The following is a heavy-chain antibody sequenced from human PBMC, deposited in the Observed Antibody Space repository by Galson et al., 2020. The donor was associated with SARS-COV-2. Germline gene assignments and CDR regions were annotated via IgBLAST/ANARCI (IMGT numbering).Heavy chain of an antibody. J-gene: IGHJ6*02. CDR2: ISWNSGSI. Sequence: GGSLRLSCAASGFTFDDYAMHWVRQAPGKGLEWVSGISWNSGSIGYADSVKGRFTISRDNAKNSLYLQMNSLRAEDTALYYCAKDGKTYYDSSGYYPYYYYGMDVWGQGTTVTVSS. V-gene: IGHV3-9*01. CDR1: GFTFDDYA. D-gene: IGHD3-22*01. CDR3: AKDGKTYYDSSGYYPYYYYGMDV.